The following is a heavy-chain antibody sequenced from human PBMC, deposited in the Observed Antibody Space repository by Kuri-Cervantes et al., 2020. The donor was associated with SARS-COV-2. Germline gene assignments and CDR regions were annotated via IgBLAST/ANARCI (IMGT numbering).Heavy chain of an antibody. D-gene: IGHD3-3*01. CDR3: TTERVESSSMEWAEGAFDI. V-gene: IGHV3-73*01. CDR2: VRGKANNYAT. J-gene: IGHJ3*02. CDR1: GFLFSASA. Sequence: GGSLRLSCEVSGFLFSASAIHWVRQGSGKGLEWVGRVRGKANNYATAYAASVKGRFTISRDDSKNMAYLQMNSLKTEDTAVYYCTTERVESSSMEWAEGAFDIWGQGTMVTVSS.